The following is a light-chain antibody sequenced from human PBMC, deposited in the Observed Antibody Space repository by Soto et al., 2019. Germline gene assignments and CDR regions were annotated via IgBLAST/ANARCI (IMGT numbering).Light chain of an antibody. Sequence: QSVLTQPPSASGSPGQSVTISCTGTSSDVGGYNYVSWYQQHPGKVPKLMVYEVNKRPSGVPDRFSGSKSGNTASLTVSGLQAEDEADYYCTSYAGGNNVFLTGTKLTVL. CDR3: TSYAGGNNV. V-gene: IGLV2-8*01. CDR1: SSDVGGYNY. CDR2: EVN. J-gene: IGLJ1*01.